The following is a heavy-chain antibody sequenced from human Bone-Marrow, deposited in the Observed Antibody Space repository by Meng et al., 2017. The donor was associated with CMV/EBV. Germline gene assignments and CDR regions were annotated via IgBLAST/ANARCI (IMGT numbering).Heavy chain of an antibody. Sequence: SVKVSCKASGGTFSSYAISWVRQAPGQGLEWMGGIIPIFGTANYAQKFQGRVTITTDESTSTAYMELSSLRSEDTAVYYCARVTVAGSPDLGYYYGMDVWGQGTTVTVSS. V-gene: IGHV1-69*05. J-gene: IGHJ6*02. CDR2: IIPIFGTA. CDR3: ARVTVAGSPDLGYYYGMDV. CDR1: GGTFSSYA. D-gene: IGHD6-19*01.